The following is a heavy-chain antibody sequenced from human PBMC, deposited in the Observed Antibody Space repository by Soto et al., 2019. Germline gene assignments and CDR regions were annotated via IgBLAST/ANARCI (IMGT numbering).Heavy chain of an antibody. CDR2: ISGSGSHT. V-gene: IGHV3-23*01. Sequence: EVQLLESGGGLVQPGGSLRVSCAASGFTFSTYAMTWVRQATGKGLDWVSAISGSGSHTYYADSVKGRFTISRDNSKNTLYLQMNSLRSDDTAVYYCAKDQGLGIPGGFDPFDIWGQGTMVTVSS. CDR3: AKDQGLGIPGGFDPFDI. CDR1: GFTFSTYA. J-gene: IGHJ3*02. D-gene: IGHD7-27*01.